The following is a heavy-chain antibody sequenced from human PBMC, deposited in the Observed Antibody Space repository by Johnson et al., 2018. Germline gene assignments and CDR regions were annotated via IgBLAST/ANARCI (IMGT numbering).Heavy chain of an antibody. V-gene: IGHV3-21*01. CDR1: GFTFSSYS. CDR2: FSSSSSYI. D-gene: IGHD2-15*01. CDR3: ARDGVVVAATPDALDV. Sequence: VQLVQSGGGLVKPGGSLRLSCAASGFTFSSYSMNWVRQAPGKGLEWVSSFSSSSSYIYYADSVKGRLTISRDNSKNSLFLQMNGLSAEDTAVYCCARDGVVVAATPDALDVWGQGTMVTVSS. J-gene: IGHJ3*01.